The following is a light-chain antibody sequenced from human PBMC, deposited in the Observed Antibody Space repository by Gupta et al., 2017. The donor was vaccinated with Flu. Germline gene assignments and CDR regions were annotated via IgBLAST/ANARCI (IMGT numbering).Light chain of an antibody. J-gene: IGKJ5*01. CDR3: QQYNSYPLT. Sequence: DIQMTQSPSSLSASLGDRVTITCRASQDISNRLAWFQQKAGKAPKPLIFAASTLRTGVPSKFSGSGSGTXFTLTIXSLQPEDFATYYCQQYNSYPLTFGXGTQLEIK. CDR1: QDISNR. CDR2: AAS. V-gene: IGKV1-16*02.